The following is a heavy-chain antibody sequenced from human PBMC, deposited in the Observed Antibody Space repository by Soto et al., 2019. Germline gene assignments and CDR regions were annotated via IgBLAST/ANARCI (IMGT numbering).Heavy chain of an antibody. CDR2: VNWNGGST. Sequence: EVQLVESGGGVLRPGGSLRLSCAASGFTFDDYGMTWARQAPGKGLEWVSGVNWNGGSTGYADSVKGRFTISRDNAKNSLYLQMNSLRAEDTAFYYCVRGASLNFDYWGQGTLVTVSS. J-gene: IGHJ4*02. D-gene: IGHD1-26*01. CDR3: VRGASLNFDY. CDR1: GFTFDDYG. V-gene: IGHV3-20*04.